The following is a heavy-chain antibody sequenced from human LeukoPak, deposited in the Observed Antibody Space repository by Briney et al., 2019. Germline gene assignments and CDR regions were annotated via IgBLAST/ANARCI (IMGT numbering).Heavy chain of an antibody. Sequence: PSETLSLTCTVSGGSISSTSYYWGWIRQPPGKGLKWIGSIYYSGSTYYNPSLESRVTISVDTSKNQFSLKLSSVTAADTAVYYCATRTMVRGVRYWGQGTLVTVSS. V-gene: IGHV4-39*01. CDR2: IYYSGST. CDR3: ATRTMVRGVRY. J-gene: IGHJ4*02. CDR1: GGSISSTSYY. D-gene: IGHD3-10*01.